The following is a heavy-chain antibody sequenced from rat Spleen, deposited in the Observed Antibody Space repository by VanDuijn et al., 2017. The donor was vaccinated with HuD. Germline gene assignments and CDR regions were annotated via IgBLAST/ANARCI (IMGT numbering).Heavy chain of an antibody. CDR1: GFTFSNYC. CDR2: ISYGDSSGHSST. V-gene: IGHV5-29*01. CDR3: ARHGGDYGGYSELGWFAY. D-gene: IGHD1-11*01. J-gene: IGHJ3*01. Sequence: EVQLVESDGGLVQPGRSLKLSCAASGFTFSNYCMTWVRQAPTKSLDWVATISYGDSSGHSSTYYRDSVKGRFTISRDNAKSTLRLQMNSLMSEDMATYYCARHGGDYGGYSELGWFAYWGQGTLVTVSS.